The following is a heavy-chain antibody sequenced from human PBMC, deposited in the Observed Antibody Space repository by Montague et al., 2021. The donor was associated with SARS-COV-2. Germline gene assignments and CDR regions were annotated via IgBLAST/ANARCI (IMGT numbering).Heavy chain of an antibody. D-gene: IGHD3-10*01. CDR3: ARDDIVLQGVKKGMDV. V-gene: IGHV4-39*07. CDR1: GGSISSSNYY. J-gene: IGHJ6*02. CDR2: MYYSGGT. Sequence: SETLSLTCTVSGGSISSSNYYWGWIRQPPGKGLEWIGNMYYSGGTYYNPSIKSRVTISIDTSKNQFSLKLSSVTAADTAVYSCARDDIVLQGVKKGMDVWGRGTTVTVSS.